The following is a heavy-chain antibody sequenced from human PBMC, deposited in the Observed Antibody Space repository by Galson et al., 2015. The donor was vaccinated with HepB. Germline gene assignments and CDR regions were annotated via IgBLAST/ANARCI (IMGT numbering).Heavy chain of an antibody. V-gene: IGHV1-18*04. CDR1: GYTFTSYG. D-gene: IGHD4-17*01. CDR3: ARDAGPDYGDSDAFDI. CDR2: ISAYNGNT. J-gene: IGHJ3*02. Sequence: SVKVSCKASGYTFTSYGISWVRQAPGQGLEWMGWISAYNGNTNYAQKLQGRVTMTTDTSTSTTYMELRSLRSDDTAVYYCARDAGPDYGDSDAFDIWGQGTMVTVSS.